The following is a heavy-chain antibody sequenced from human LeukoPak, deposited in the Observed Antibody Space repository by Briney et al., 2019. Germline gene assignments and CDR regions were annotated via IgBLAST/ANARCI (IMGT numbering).Heavy chain of an antibody. V-gene: IGHV4-39*01. CDR1: GGSISINNYY. CDR3: AGQRANFGEWAFDY. J-gene: IGHJ4*02. Sequence: SETLSLTCTVSGGSISINNYYWGWIRQPPGKGLEWIGSINHGGHTYYNPSLKSRVTISVDTSKNQFSLKLSSVTAAGTALYYCAGQRANFGEWAFDYWGQGTLVTVSS. CDR2: INHGGHT. D-gene: IGHD3-10*01.